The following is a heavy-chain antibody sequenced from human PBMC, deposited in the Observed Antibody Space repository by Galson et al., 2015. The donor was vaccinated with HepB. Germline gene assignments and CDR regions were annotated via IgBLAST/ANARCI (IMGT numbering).Heavy chain of an antibody. J-gene: IGHJ5*02. D-gene: IGHD4-17*01. CDR3: ARGEGYYGYQPTKGSTGNWFDP. V-gene: IGHV5-51*01. Sequence: QSGAEVKKPGESLKISCKGSGYSFTSYWIGWVRQMPGKGLEWMGIIYPGDSDTRYSPSFQGQVTISADKSISTAYLQWSSLKASDTAMYYCARGEGYYGYQPTKGSTGNWFDPWGQGTLVTVSS. CDR1: GYSFTSYW. CDR2: IYPGDSDT.